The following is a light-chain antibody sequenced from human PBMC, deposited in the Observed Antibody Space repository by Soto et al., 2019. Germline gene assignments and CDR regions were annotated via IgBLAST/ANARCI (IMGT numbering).Light chain of an antibody. CDR1: QSVSSN. V-gene: IGKV3-15*01. J-gene: IGKJ2*01. CDR2: GAS. Sequence: EIVMTQSPGILSVSPGERATLSCRASQSVSSNLAWYQQKPGQAPRLLIYGASTRATGIPARFSGSGSGTEFTLTISSLQSEDFAVYYCHQYKTWPPEYTFGQGTKLEIK. CDR3: HQYKTWPPEYT.